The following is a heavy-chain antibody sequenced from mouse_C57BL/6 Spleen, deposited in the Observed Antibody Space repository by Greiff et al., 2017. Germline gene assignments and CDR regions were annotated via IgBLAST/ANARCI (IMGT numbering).Heavy chain of an antibody. V-gene: IGHV1-18*01. CDR3: ARDYYYGSSPFAY. CDR1: GYTFTDYN. J-gene: IGHJ3*01. Sequence: VQLQQSGPELVKPGASVKIPCKASGYTFTDYNMDWVKQSHGKSLEWIGDINPNNGGTIYNQKFKGKATFTVDKSSSTAYMELRSLTSEDTAVYYCARDYYYGSSPFAYWGQGTLVTVSA. CDR2: INPNNGGT. D-gene: IGHD1-1*01.